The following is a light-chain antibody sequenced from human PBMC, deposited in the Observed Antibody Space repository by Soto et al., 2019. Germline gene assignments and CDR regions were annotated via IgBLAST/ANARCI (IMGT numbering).Light chain of an antibody. CDR2: KAS. Sequence: DVPMTQSPSTLSASVGDRVTITCRASQSVSIWLAWFQQKPGKAPKLLIYKASSLETGVPSRFSGSGSGTGFTRPISRLQPDDFATYYCQQYSSYSRTVGQGTKVEIK. CDR1: QSVSIW. V-gene: IGKV1-5*03. J-gene: IGKJ1*01. CDR3: QQYSSYSRT.